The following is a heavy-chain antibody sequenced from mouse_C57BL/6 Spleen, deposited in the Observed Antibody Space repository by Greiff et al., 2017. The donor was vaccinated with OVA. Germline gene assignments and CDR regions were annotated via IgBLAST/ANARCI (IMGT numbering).Heavy chain of an antibody. CDR2: ISSGGSYT. CDR3: ARQDYDGSSYVSYFDY. Sequence: EVQLVESGGDLVKPGGSLKLSCAASGFTFSSYGMSWVRQTPDKRLEWVATISSGGSYTYYPDSVKGRFTITRANAKNTLYLQMSSLKSEDTAMYYCARQDYDGSSYVSYFDYWGQGTTLTVSS. D-gene: IGHD1-1*01. V-gene: IGHV5-6*01. J-gene: IGHJ2*01. CDR1: GFTFSSYG.